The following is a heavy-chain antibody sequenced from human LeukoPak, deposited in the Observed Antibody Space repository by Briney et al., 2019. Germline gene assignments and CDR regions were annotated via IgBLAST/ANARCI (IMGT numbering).Heavy chain of an antibody. CDR3: ARQGGNYDTYCGY. CDR2: IYHTGST. CDR1: GGSIRSYY. V-gene: IGHV4-59*08. D-gene: IGHD1-26*01. Sequence: SETLSLTCTVSGGSIRSYYWSWVRQPPGKGLEWIGYIYHTGSTNYNPSLKSRVTISVDTSKNQFSLKLSSVTAADTAVYYCARQGGNYDTYCGYWGQGTLVTVSS. J-gene: IGHJ4*02.